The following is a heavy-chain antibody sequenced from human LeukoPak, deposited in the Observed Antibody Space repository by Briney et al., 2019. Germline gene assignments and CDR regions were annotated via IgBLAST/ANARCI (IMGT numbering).Heavy chain of an antibody. V-gene: IGHV1-69*13. CDR1: GGTFSSYA. CDR3: ARVVLSTSGYYYYYYMDV. CDR2: IIPIFGTA. Sequence: ASVKVSCKASGGTFSSYAISWVRQAPGQGLEWMGGIIPIFGTANYAQKFQGRVTITADESTSTAYMELSSLRSEDTAVYYCARVVLSTSGYYYYYYMDVWGKGTTVTVSS. J-gene: IGHJ6*03. D-gene: IGHD2-2*01.